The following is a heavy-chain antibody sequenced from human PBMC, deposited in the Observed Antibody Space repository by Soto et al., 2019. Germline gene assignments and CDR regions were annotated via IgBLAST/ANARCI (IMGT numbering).Heavy chain of an antibody. D-gene: IGHD3-3*01. Sequence: SETLSLTCAVYVGSFSGYYWSWIRQPPGKGLEWIGEINHSGSTNYNPSLKSRVAISVDTSKNQFSLKLSSVTAADTAVYYCARDHYDFWSGYYYPWGQGTLVTVSS. CDR1: VGSFSGYY. CDR2: INHSGST. CDR3: ARDHYDFWSGYYYP. J-gene: IGHJ5*02. V-gene: IGHV4-34*01.